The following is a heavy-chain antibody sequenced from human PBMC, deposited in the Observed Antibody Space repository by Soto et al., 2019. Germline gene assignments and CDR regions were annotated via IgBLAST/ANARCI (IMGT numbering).Heavy chain of an antibody. CDR3: AKDQGCSGDRCFVAY. CDR1: GFTFSSYA. Sequence: GGSLRLSCAASGFTFSSYAMSWVRQAPGKGLEWVSAISGSGGSTNYADSVKGRFTISRDNSKNTLYLQMNSLGAEDTAVYYCAKDQGCSGDRCFVAYWGQGTLVTVSS. V-gene: IGHV3-23*01. CDR2: ISGSGGST. J-gene: IGHJ4*02. D-gene: IGHD2-15*01.